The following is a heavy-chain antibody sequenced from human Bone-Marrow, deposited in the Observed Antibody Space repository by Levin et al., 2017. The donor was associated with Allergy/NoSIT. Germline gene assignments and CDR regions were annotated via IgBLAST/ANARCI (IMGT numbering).Heavy chain of an antibody. CDR1: GGSISSGGYY. D-gene: IGHD3-22*01. CDR2: IYHSGTT. J-gene: IGHJ6*02. V-gene: IGHV4-31*03. Sequence: NASETLSLTCSVSGGSISSGGYYWSWIRQHPGKGLEWIGYIYHSGTTYYNPSLKSRLTISVDTSQNQFSLKLTSVTAADTALYYCARTFYHDRSGNGNPQYFYYHGMDVWGQGTTVTVSS. CDR3: ARTFYHDRSGNGNPQYFYYHGMDV.